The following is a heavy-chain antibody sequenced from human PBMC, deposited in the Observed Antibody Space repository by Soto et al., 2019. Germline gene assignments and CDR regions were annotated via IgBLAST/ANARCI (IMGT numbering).Heavy chain of an antibody. CDR2: TRNKANSYTT. Sequence: PGGSLRLSSASPRYRLSNHYLGWSRQGPGKWVEGVGRTRNKANSYTTEYAASVKGRFTISRDDSKNSLYLQMNSLKTEDTAVYYCARGNYYDSSGSVANGMDVWGQGTTVTVSS. CDR3: ARGNYYDSSGSVANGMDV. J-gene: IGHJ6*02. CDR1: RYRLSNHY. D-gene: IGHD3-22*01. V-gene: IGHV3-72*01.